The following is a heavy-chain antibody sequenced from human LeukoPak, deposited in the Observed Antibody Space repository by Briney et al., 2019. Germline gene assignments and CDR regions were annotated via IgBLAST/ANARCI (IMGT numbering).Heavy chain of an antibody. CDR3: AKLSSSGWYGAFDI. V-gene: IGHV3-30*04. J-gene: IGHJ3*02. CDR2: ISYDGSNK. D-gene: IGHD6-19*01. Sequence: GGSLRLSCAASGFTFSAYAIHWVRQSPGKGLEWVAVISYDGSNKYYADSVKGRFTISRDNSKNTLYLQMNSLRAEDTAVYYCAKLSSSGWYGAFDIWGQGTMVTVSS. CDR1: GFTFSAYA.